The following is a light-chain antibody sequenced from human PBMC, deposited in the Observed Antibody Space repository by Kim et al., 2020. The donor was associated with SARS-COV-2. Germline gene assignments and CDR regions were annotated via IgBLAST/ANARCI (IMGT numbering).Light chain of an antibody. Sequence: GQTITISCTGTSSDVGHYNSVSWYQQHPGKAPKLMIYDVTKRPSGVSIRFSGSKSGNTASLTISGLQAEDEADYCCNSYTSSTSDVFGTGTKVTVL. CDR1: SSDVGHYNS. CDR3: NSYTSSTSDV. CDR2: DVT. J-gene: IGLJ1*01. V-gene: IGLV2-14*04.